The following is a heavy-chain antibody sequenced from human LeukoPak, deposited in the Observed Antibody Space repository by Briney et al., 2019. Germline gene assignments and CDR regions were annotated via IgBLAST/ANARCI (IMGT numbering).Heavy chain of an antibody. Sequence: SETLSLTCAVYGGSFSGYYWSWIRQPPGKGLEWIGEINHSGSTNYNPSLKSRVTISVDTSKNQFSLKLSSVTAADTAVYYCARDGGVGYNLGYYYYYGMDVWGQGTTVTVSS. D-gene: IGHD5-24*01. CDR3: ARDGGVGYNLGYYYYYGMDV. CDR2: INHSGST. J-gene: IGHJ6*02. CDR1: GGSFSGYY. V-gene: IGHV4-34*01.